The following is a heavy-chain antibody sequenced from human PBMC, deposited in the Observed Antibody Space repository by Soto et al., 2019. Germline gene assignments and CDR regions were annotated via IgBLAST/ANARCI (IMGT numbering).Heavy chain of an antibody. CDR2: LSGSDGRT. J-gene: IGHJ5*02. D-gene: IGHD5-18*01. V-gene: IGHV3-23*01. CDR3: AKSGGGGYSYSYAVT. Sequence: GGSLRLSCAASGFTFSTYAMSWVRQAPGKGLQWVSSLSGSDGRTYYTDSAKGRFTISRDNSKNTLYLQMNSLRAEDTAIYYCAKSGGGGYSYSYAVTWGQGTLVTVSS. CDR1: GFTFSTYA.